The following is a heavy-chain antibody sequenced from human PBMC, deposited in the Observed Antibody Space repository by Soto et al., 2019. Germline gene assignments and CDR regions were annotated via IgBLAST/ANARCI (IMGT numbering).Heavy chain of an antibody. V-gene: IGHV1-3*01. Sequence: QVQLVQSGSEVRKPGASVRISCKASGYTFTLYALHWVRQAPGQRLEWMGWISPGNGYTKYSQKFQDRVTITRDISANTVYMELTSLRYEDTAVFYCTRAQRYADSSGFXXXGQGT. CDR3: TRAQRYADSSGFXX. CDR2: ISPGNGYT. D-gene: IGHD3-22*01. J-gene: IGHJ4*02. CDR1: GYTFTLYA.